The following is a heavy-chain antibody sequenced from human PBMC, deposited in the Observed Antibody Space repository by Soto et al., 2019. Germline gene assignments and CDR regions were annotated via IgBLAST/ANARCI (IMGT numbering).Heavy chain of an antibody. Sequence: GSLRLSCAASGFTFSSYAMHWVRQAPGKGLEWVAVISYDGSNKYYADSVKGRFTISRDNSKNTLYLQMNSLRAEDTAVYYCARGDFVTMIVVVPPSDYWGQGTLVTVSS. CDR1: GFTFSSYA. J-gene: IGHJ4*02. D-gene: IGHD3-22*01. CDR3: ARGDFVTMIVVVPPSDY. V-gene: IGHV3-30-3*01. CDR2: ISYDGSNK.